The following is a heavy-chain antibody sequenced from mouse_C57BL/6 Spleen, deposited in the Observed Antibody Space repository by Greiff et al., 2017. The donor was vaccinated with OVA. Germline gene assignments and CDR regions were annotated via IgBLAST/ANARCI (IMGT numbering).Heavy chain of an antibody. D-gene: IGHD2-3*01. J-gene: IGHJ3*01. CDR3: ARIYDGYYPFAY. CDR1: GYTFTGYW. V-gene: IGHV1-9*01. CDR2: ILPGSGST. Sequence: QVQLKESGAELMKPGASVKLSCKATGYTFTGYWIEWVKQRPGHGLEWIGEILPGSGSTNYNEKFKGKATFTADTSSNTAYMQLSSRTTEDSAIYYCARIYDGYYPFAYWGQGTLVTVSA.